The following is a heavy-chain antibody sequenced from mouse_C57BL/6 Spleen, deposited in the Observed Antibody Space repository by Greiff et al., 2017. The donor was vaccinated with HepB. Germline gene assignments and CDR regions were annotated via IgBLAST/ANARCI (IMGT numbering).Heavy chain of an antibody. CDR1: GYTFTDYY. J-gene: IGHJ4*01. CDR2: INPYNGGT. CDR3: LTGLYAMDY. Sequence: EVQLVESGPVLVKPGASVKMSCKASGYTFTDYYMNWVKQSHGKSLEWIGVINPYNGGTSYNQKFKGKATLTVDKSSSTAYMELNSLTSEDSAVYYCLTGLYAMDYWGQGTSVTVSS. V-gene: IGHV1-19*01.